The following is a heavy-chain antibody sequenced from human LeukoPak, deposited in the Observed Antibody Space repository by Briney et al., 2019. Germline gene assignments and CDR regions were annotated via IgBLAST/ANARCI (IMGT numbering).Heavy chain of an antibody. Sequence: SETLSLTCTVSGGSISSGDYYWSWIRQPPGKGLEWIGYIYYSGSTYYNPSLKSRVTISVDTSKNQFSLKLSSVTAADTAVYCCARGAVAGTLRGWFDPWGQGTLVTVSS. V-gene: IGHV4-30-4*01. CDR1: GGSISSGDYY. CDR3: ARGAVAGTLRGWFDP. CDR2: IYYSGST. J-gene: IGHJ5*02. D-gene: IGHD6-19*01.